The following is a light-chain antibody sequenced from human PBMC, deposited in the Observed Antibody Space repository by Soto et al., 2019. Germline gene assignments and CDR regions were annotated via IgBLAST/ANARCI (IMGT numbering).Light chain of an antibody. Sequence: QSVLTQPASVSGSPGQWITISCTGTSSDVGSYNVVSWYQHHPGKAPKLMIYEGSKRPSGVFNRFSGSKSGNTASLTISGLQAEDEADYYCCSYAGSRTLVFGGGTQLTVL. CDR3: CSYAGSRTLV. CDR1: SSDVGSYNV. J-gene: IGLJ2*01. V-gene: IGLV2-23*01. CDR2: EGS.